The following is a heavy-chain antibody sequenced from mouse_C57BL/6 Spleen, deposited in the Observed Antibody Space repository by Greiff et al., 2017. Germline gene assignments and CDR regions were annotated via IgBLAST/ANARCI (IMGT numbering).Heavy chain of an antibody. J-gene: IGHJ2*01. CDR1: GFTFSSYA. Sequence: EVPVVESGGGLVKPGGSLKLSCAASGFTFSSYAMSWVRQTPEKRLEWVATISDGGSYTYYPDNVKGRFTISRDNAKNNLYLQMSHLKSEDTAMYYCARDHYGSSLDYWGQGTTLTVSS. V-gene: IGHV5-4*01. CDR2: ISDGGSYT. CDR3: ARDHYGSSLDY. D-gene: IGHD1-1*01.